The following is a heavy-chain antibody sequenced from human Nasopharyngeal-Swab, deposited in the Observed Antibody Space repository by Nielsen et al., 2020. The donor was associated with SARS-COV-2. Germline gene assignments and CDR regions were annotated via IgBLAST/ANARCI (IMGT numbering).Heavy chain of an antibody. J-gene: IGHJ4*02. CDR2: FDPEDSET. Sequence: WVRRAAGQGLEWRGGFDPEDSETIYAQKFQGRVTMTEDTSTDTAYMELSSLRSEDTAVYYCATGTAGRGFDYWGQGTLVTVSS. D-gene: IGHD3-10*01. V-gene: IGHV1-24*01. CDR3: ATGTAGRGFDY.